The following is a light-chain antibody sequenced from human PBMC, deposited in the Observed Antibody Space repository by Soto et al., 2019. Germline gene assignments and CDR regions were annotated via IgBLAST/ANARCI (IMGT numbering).Light chain of an antibody. J-gene: IGLJ1*01. CDR3: AAWDDSLSGYV. CDR1: GSNIGSNA. CDR2: TNN. Sequence: QSVRTQPPSASGTPGQRVTISCSGSGSNIGSNAVNWYQQLPGTAPKLLIYTNNQRPSGVPDRFSGSKSGTSGSLAISGLQSEDEADYYCAAWDDSLSGYVFGTGTKVTVL. V-gene: IGLV1-44*01.